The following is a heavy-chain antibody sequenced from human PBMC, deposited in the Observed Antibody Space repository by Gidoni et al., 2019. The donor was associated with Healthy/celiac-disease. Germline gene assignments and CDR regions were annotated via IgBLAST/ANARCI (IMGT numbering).Heavy chain of an antibody. D-gene: IGHD2-15*01. CDR2: ISYDGSNK. CDR3: ARGGGTVVTPGDY. J-gene: IGHJ4*02. V-gene: IGHV3-30*04. CDR1: GFTFSSYA. Sequence: QVQLVESGGGVVQPGRSLRLSCAASGFTFSSYAMHWVRQAPGKGLEWVAVISYDGSNKYYADSVKGRFTISRDNSKNTLYLQMNSLRAEDTAVYYCARGGGTVVTPGDYWGQGTLVTVSS.